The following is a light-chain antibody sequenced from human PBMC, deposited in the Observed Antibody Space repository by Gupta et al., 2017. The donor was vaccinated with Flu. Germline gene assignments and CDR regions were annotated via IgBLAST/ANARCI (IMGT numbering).Light chain of an antibody. J-gene: IGKJ4*01. V-gene: IGKV3-15*01. CDR3: CQENNCRRT. CDR1: QRVSGD. CDR2: GAS. Sequence: PATLSVSPGERATLACRASQRVSGDLACYQQKPGQAARLLIYGASTRATGFPRTFSSTGSSTAFTLIFISRQSEDFAVYYCCQENNCRRTFGGGTKVEIK.